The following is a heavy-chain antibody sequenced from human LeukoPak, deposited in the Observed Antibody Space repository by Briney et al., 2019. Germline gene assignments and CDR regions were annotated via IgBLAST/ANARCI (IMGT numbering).Heavy chain of an antibody. J-gene: IGHJ5*02. V-gene: IGHV4-39*07. CDR1: GGSISSSSYY. D-gene: IGHD3-22*01. Sequence: SETLSLTCTVSGGSISSSSYYWGWTRQPPGKGLEWIGSIYYSGSTYYNPSLKSRVTISVDTSKNQFSLKLSSVTAADTAVYYCARDPGYYYDSSPHWFDPWGQGTLVTVSS. CDR2: IYYSGST. CDR3: ARDPGYYYDSSPHWFDP.